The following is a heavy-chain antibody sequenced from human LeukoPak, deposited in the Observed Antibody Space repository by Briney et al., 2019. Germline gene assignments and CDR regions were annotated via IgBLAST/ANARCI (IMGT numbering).Heavy chain of an antibody. V-gene: IGHV4-59*02. CDR1: GXSVSGYY. J-gene: IGHJ5*02. CDR2: IYYSGST. Sequence: PSETLFLTCTVSGXSVSGYYWSWIRQPPGKGLEWIGYIYYSGSTNYNPSLKSRVTISVDTSENQFSLKLTSVTAADTAVYYCARDREYSSSGLVWFDPWGHGILVTVSS. D-gene: IGHD6-6*01. CDR3: ARDREYSSSGLVWFDP.